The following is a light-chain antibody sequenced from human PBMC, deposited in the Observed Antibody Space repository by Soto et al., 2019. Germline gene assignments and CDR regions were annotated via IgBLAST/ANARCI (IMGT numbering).Light chain of an antibody. J-gene: IGKJ3*01. CDR1: QSVSNY. CDR3: QQRISGLT. V-gene: IGKV3-11*01. Sequence: EIVLTQSPATLSLSPGERATLSCRASQSVSNYLAWYQQKPGQAPRLLIFDASNRATGIPARFSGSGSGTDFTLTISSLEPDDFAVYYCQQRISGLTFGPGTKVDIK. CDR2: DAS.